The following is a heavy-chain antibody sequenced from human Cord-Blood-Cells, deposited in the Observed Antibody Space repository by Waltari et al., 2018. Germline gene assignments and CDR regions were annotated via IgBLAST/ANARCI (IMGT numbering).Heavy chain of an antibody. D-gene: IGHD3-16*01. V-gene: IGHV3-64*01. CDR1: GFTFSSYA. Sequence: EVQLVESGGGLVQPGGSMRLSCAASGFTFSSYAMSWVRQAPGKGLEYVSAISSNGGSTYYANSVKGRFTISRDNSKNTLYLQMGSLRAEDMAVYYCARGDGGFDYWGQGTLVTVSS. J-gene: IGHJ4*02. CDR3: ARGDGGFDY. CDR2: ISSNGGST.